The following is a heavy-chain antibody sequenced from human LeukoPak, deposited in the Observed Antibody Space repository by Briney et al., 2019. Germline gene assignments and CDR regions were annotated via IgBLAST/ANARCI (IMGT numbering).Heavy chain of an antibody. CDR3: AGDAMSIAATFDY. V-gene: IGHV1-46*01. CDR1: GYTFTSYY. J-gene: IGHJ4*02. CDR2: INPSGGST. D-gene: IGHD6-6*01. Sequence: ASVKVSCKASGYTFTSYYMHWVRQAPGQGLEWMGIINPSGGSTSYAQKFQGRVTMTRDMSTSTVYMELSSLRSEDTAVYYCAGDAMSIAATFDYWGQGTLVTVSS.